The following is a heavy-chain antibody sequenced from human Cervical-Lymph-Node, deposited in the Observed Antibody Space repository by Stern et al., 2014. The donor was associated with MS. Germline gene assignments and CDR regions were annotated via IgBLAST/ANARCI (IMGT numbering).Heavy chain of an antibody. D-gene: IGHD2-2*01. V-gene: IGHV1-46*01. Sequence: VQLVQSGAEVKEPGASVTVSCKASGYSLTSHSMHWVRQAAGQGLEWMAIIDHRSGSATYAQKFQDRVTMTRDTSTSTVHMEVSSLRSDDTAVYYCARSLQYCGSTTCYFYGMDVWGQGTAVTVSS. CDR2: IDHRSGSA. J-gene: IGHJ6*02. CDR3: ARSLQYCGSTTCYFYGMDV. CDR1: GYSLTSHS.